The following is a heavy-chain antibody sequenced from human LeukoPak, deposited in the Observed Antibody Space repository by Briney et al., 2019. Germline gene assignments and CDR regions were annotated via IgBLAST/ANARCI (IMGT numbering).Heavy chain of an antibody. J-gene: IGHJ3*02. V-gene: IGHV4-59*12. CDR3: ARGPTAAFDI. Sequence: SEALSLTCTVSGGSISTYYWSWIRQFPGKGLEWIGYIYYSGSTNYNPSLKSRVTISVDTSKNQFSLKLSSVTAADTAVYYCARGPTAAFDIWGQGTMVTVSS. CDR2: IYYSGST. CDR1: GGSISTYY.